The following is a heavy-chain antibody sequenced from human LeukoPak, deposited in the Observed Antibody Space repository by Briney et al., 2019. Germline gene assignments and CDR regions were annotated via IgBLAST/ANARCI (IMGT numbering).Heavy chain of an antibody. J-gene: IGHJ4*02. CDR3: ARGLGGSYYVFDY. V-gene: IGHV5-51*01. CDR1: GYTFTNYW. Sequence: GESLKISCKGSGYTFTNYWIGWVRQMPGKGLEFMGIIYPGDSDTRYSPSFQGQVTISADRSISTAYLQWSSLKASDTAMYYCARGLGGSYYVFDYWGQGTLVTVSS. D-gene: IGHD1-26*01. CDR2: IYPGDSDT.